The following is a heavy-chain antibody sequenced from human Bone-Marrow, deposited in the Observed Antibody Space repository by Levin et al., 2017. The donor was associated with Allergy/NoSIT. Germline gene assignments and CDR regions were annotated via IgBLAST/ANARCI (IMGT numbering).Heavy chain of an antibody. Sequence: TGGSLRLSCVASGFTFSSYWMDWVRQAPGKGLMWVSRLNRDGTGTYYADSVRGRFTISRDNAKNTLYLQMNSLRDEDTAVYYCARDEGAHTPMVRGFDEWGQGTLVTVSS. CDR3: ARDEGAHTPMVRGFDE. V-gene: IGHV3-74*01. CDR1: GFTFSSYW. D-gene: IGHD5-18*01. CDR2: LNRDGTGT. J-gene: IGHJ4*02.